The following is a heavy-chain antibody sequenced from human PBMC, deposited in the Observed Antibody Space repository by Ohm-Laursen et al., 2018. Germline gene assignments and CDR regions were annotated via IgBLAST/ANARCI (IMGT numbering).Heavy chain of an antibody. V-gene: IGHV1-18*01. D-gene: IGHD5-24*01. Sequence: SVKVSCKASGYTFTSYGISWVRQAPGQGLEWMGWISAYNGNTNYAQEFQGRVTITADESTSTAYMELSSLRSEDTAVYYCASTRQLGWFDPWGQGTLVTVSS. CDR2: ISAYNGNT. CDR1: GYTFTSYG. J-gene: IGHJ5*02. CDR3: ASTRQLGWFDP.